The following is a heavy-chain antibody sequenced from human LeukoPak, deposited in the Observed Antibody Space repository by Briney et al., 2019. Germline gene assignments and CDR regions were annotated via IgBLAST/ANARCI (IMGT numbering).Heavy chain of an antibody. D-gene: IGHD4-23*01. CDR3: ARAGTTVVTPERF. Sequence: ASVKVSCKASGYTFTSYDINWVRQATGQGLEWMGWMNPNSGNTGYAQKFQGRVTMTRNTSISTAYMEVSSLRSEDTAVYYCARAGTTVVTPERFWGQGTPVTVSS. J-gene: IGHJ4*02. CDR2: MNPNSGNT. V-gene: IGHV1-8*01. CDR1: GYTFTSYD.